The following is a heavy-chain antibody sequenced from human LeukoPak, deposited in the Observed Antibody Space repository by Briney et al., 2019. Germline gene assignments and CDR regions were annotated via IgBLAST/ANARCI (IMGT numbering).Heavy chain of an antibody. CDR3: ARDLGGRCPDY. CDR1: GFIFNDYS. D-gene: IGHD3-16*01. CDR2: ISSRSSTI. J-gene: IGHJ4*02. Sequence: GGSLRLSCVGSGFIFNDYSMNWVRQAPGKGPEWVSYISSRSSTIYYADSVKGRFTISRDNAKNSLYLQMNSLRAEDTAVYYCARDLGGRCPDYWGQGTLVTVSS. V-gene: IGHV3-48*04.